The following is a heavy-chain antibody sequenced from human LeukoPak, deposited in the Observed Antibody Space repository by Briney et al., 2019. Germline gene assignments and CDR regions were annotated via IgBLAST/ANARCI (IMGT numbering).Heavy chain of an antibody. CDR3: ARTEAGAFDI. CDR2: IYYSGST. J-gene: IGHJ3*02. V-gene: IGHV4-59*01. CDR1: GGSISSYY. Sequence: SETLSLTCTVSGGSISSYYWSWIRQPPGKGLEWIGYIYYSGSTNYNPSLKSRVTTSVDTSKNQFSLKLSSVTAADTAVYYCARTEAGAFDIWGQGTMVTVSS.